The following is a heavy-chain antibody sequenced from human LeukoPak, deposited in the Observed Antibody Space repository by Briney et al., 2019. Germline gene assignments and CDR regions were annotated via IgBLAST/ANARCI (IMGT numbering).Heavy chain of an antibody. CDR3: ARHVGISF. D-gene: IGHD7-27*01. CDR2: IRYNGNDQ. Sequence: PGGSLKLSCATSAFSFNTYGMHWVRQAPGKGLQWVAFIRYNGNDQYYADSVKGRFTISRDNAKNSLFLQMSNLRDDDTAIYYCARHVGISFWGQGTLVTVSS. J-gene: IGHJ4*02. CDR1: AFSFNTYG. V-gene: IGHV3-30*02.